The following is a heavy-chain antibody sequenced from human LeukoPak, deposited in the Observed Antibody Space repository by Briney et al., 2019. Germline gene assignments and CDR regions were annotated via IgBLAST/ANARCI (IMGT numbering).Heavy chain of an antibody. CDR2: ISSSSSYI. V-gene: IGHV3-21*01. CDR1: GFTFSSYS. CDR3: ARDTYSSLSTIDY. Sequence: PGGSLRLSCAASGFTFSSYSMNWVRQAPGKWLEWVSSISSSSSYIYYADSVKGRFTISRDNAKNSLYLQMNSLRAEDTAVYYCARDTYSSLSTIDYWGQGTLVTVSS. D-gene: IGHD6-6*01. J-gene: IGHJ4*02.